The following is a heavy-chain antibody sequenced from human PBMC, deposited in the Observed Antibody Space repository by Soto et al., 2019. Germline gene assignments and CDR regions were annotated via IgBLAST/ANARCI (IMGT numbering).Heavy chain of an antibody. D-gene: IGHD2-21*02. J-gene: IGHJ4*02. V-gene: IGHV3-53*01. CDR1: GFTVSSNY. CDR2: IYSGGST. Sequence: EVQLVESGGGLIQPGGSLRLSCAASGFTVSSNYMSWVRQAPGKGLEWVSVIYSGGSTYYADSVKGRFTISRDNSKNTLYLQMNSLRAEDTAVYYCARSHTYCGGDCYVPFDYWGQGTLVTVSS. CDR3: ARSHTYCGGDCYVPFDY.